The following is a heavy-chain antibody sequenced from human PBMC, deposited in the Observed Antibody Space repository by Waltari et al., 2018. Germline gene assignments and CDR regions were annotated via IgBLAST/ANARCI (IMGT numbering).Heavy chain of an antibody. J-gene: IGHJ5*02. D-gene: IGHD3-10*01. CDR2: MNPNSGNT. V-gene: IGHV1-8*01. CDR3: ARAFRSSWFGAWLDP. Sequence: QVQLVQSGAEVKKAGASVKVSCKASGDTFISHDIHWVRQATGQGLEWMGWMNPNSGNTGYAQKFQGRVTMTRNTSISTAYMELNSLTSEDTAVYYCARAFRSSWFGAWLDPWGQGTPVAVSS. CDR1: GDTFISHD.